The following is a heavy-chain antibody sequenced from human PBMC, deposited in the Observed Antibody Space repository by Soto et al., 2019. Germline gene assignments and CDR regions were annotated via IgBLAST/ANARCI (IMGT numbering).Heavy chain of an antibody. Sequence: SETLSLTCTVSGGSISSGDYYWSWIRQAPGKGLEWIGYIYYSGSTYYNPSLKSRVTISVDTSKNQFSLKLSSVTAADTAVYYCARGGGTYYDPHLWFDPWGQGTLVTVSS. D-gene: IGHD3-22*01. CDR3: ARGGGTYYDPHLWFDP. J-gene: IGHJ5*02. CDR1: GGSISSGDYY. V-gene: IGHV4-30-4*01. CDR2: IYYSGST.